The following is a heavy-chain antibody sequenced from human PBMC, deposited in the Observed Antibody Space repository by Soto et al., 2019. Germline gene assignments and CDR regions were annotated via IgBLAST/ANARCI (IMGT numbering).Heavy chain of an antibody. CDR1: GFTFSSYA. D-gene: IGHD3-22*01. Sequence: XGSLRLSCSASGFTFSSYAMHWVRQAPGKGLDWVAVISYDGSSKYYADSVKGRFTISRDNSKNTLYLQMNSPRAEDTAVYYCARANQPYYYDSSGYYYVPFDYWGQGALVTVSS. V-gene: IGHV3-30-3*01. J-gene: IGHJ4*02. CDR3: ARANQPYYYDSSGYYYVPFDY. CDR2: ISYDGSSK.